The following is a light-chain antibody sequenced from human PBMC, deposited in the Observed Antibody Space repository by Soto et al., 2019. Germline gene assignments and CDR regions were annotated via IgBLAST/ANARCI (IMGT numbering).Light chain of an antibody. CDR1: SSNIGNNY. J-gene: IGLJ2*01. V-gene: IGLV1-51*01. CDR3: ETWDSSLSAVA. CDR2: DNS. Sequence: QSVLTQPPSVCAAPGQKVTISCSGSSSNIGNNYVSWYQQLPGTAPKLLIYDNSKRPSGIPDRFSGSQSGTSATLGITGLQTGDEADYYCETWDSSLSAVAFGGGTKLTVL.